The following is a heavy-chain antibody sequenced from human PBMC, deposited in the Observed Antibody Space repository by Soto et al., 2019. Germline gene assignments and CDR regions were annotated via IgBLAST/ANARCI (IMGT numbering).Heavy chain of an antibody. CDR1: GGSFSGYY. CDR3: ARGGLRHIVVVTAILTPFDY. CDR2: IHHSGSP. D-gene: IGHD2-21*02. V-gene: IGHV4-34*01. Sequence: SETLSLTCAVYGGSFSGYYWSRIRQPPGKGLEWIGEIHHSGSPNYNPSLKSRVTISVDTSKNQFSLKLSSVTAADTAVYYCARGGLRHIVVVTAILTPFDYWGQGTLVTVSS. J-gene: IGHJ4*02.